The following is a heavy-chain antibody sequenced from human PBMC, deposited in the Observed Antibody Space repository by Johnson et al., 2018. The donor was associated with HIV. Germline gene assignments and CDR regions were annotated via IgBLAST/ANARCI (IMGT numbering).Heavy chain of an antibody. CDR1: GFTFSSHA. J-gene: IGHJ3*02. Sequence: VQLVESGGGVVQPGRSLRLSCAASGFTFSSHAMHWVRQAPGKGLEWVTFISNDGSNKYYADSVRGRFTISRDNSKNTLYLQMNSLIAEDTAVYYCARGGAHDAFDILGQGTMVTVSS. D-gene: IGHD3-16*01. CDR2: ISNDGSNK. V-gene: IGHV3-30*04. CDR3: ARGGAHDAFDI.